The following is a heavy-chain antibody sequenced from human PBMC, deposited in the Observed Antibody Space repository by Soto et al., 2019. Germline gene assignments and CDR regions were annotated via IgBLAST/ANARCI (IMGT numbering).Heavy chain of an antibody. CDR1: GYSFSDYF. CDR3: ARIKWGLNYYNGMDV. D-gene: IGHD1-26*01. Sequence: GASVKVSCKPSGYSFSDYFIQWVRQAPGQGLEWVAWINPKTAATNYAKKFQGRVSLTWDTSSTTAYMELTRLRPDDTAVYYCARIKWGLNYYNGMDVWGQGTTGTVSS. J-gene: IGHJ6*02. V-gene: IGHV1-2*02. CDR2: INPKTAAT.